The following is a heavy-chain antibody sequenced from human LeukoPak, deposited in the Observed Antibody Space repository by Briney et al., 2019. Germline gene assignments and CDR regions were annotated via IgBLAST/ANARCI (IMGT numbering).Heavy chain of an antibody. CDR2: IKPDGSDK. J-gene: IGHJ4*02. D-gene: IGHD5-24*01. CDR3: GRGDGWVLDY. Sequence: GGSLRLSCAASGFTFSSYWMSWVRQAPGKGLEGVANIKPDGSDKYPVDSVKGRFTISRDNAKNTLYLQMNSLRAEDTAVYYCGRGDGWVLDYWGQGTLVTVSS. CDR1: GFTFSSYW. V-gene: IGHV3-7*01.